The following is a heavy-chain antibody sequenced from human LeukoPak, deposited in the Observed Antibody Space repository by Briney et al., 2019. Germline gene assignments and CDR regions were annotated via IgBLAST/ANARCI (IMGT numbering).Heavy chain of an antibody. CDR1: GYTFTGYY. V-gene: IGHV1-2*06. CDR3: ARKGSYGGNYGY. Sequence: GASVKVSCKASGYTFTGYYMHWVRQAPGQGLEWMGRINPNSGGTNYAQKFQGRVTMTRDTSTSTVYMELSSLRSEDTAVYYCARKGSYGGNYGYWGQGTLVTVSS. D-gene: IGHD4-23*01. J-gene: IGHJ4*02. CDR2: INPNSGGT.